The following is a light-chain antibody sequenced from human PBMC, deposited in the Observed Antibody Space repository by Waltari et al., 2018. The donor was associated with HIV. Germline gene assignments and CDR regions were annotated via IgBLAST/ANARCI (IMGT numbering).Light chain of an antibody. CDR1: TSNIGSHS. CDR2: TND. CDR3: ATWDDSLNGPV. J-gene: IGLJ2*01. V-gene: IGLV1-44*01. Sequence: QSVLSQAPSASGTPGQSVAIPCSGRTSNIGSHSVNWYQPLPGTAPKLLIHTNDQRPAGVPDRFSGSKSGTSASLAISGLQSADESDYYCATWDDSLNGPVFGGGTKLTVL.